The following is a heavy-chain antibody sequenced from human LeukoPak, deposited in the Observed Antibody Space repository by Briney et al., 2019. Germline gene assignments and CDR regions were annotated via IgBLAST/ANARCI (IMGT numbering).Heavy chain of an antibody. CDR1: GFTFSSYA. V-gene: IGHV3-23*01. CDR2: ISGSGGST. D-gene: IGHD6-13*01. CDR3: AKGVSGAAPGPDFFDI. Sequence: GGSLRLSCAASGFTFSSYAMSWVRQAPGKGLEWVSAISGSGGSTYYADSVKGRFTISRDNSKNTLYLQMNSLRAEDTAVYYWAKGVSGAAPGPDFFDIWGKGKMFTVSS. J-gene: IGHJ3*02.